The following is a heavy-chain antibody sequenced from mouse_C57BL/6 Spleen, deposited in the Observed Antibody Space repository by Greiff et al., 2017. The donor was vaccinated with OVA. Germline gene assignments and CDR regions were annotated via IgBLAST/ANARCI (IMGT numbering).Heavy chain of an antibody. V-gene: IGHV1-85*01. J-gene: IGHJ2*01. CDR1: GYTFTSYD. CDR3: ARSRDY. CDR2: IYPRDGST. Sequence: QVQLKQSGPELVKPGASVKLSCKASGYTFTSYDINWVKQRPGQGLEWIGWIYPRDGSTKYNAKFKGKATLTVDTSSSTAYMELHRLAAEDSAVYFCARSRDYWGQGTTLTVSS.